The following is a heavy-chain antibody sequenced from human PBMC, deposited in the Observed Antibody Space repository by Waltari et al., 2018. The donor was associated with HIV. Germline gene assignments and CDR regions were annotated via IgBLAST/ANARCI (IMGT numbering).Heavy chain of an antibody. J-gene: IGHJ4*02. CDR3: AKRGGSYHFDY. Sequence: QVHLVESGGGVVQTGMSVSLSCAASGITIRSYGMHCVRQAPGKGLEWVAVISYEGSTKSYADSVKGRFTVSRDNSQNTLYLQMNSLRADDTAVYYCAKRGGSYHFDYWGQGTLVTVSS. CDR2: ISYEGSTK. D-gene: IGHD1-26*01. CDR1: GITIRSYG. V-gene: IGHV3-30*18.